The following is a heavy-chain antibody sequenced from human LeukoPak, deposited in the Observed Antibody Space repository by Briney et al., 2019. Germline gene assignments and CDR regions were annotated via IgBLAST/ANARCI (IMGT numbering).Heavy chain of an antibody. V-gene: IGHV4-4*07. J-gene: IGHJ3*02. D-gene: IGHD6-6*01. Sequence: PSETLSLTCTVSGGSISGYHWTWMRQPAGRGLEWIGRIYTGGSTKYNPSLTSRVTMSLDTSKNQFSLRVTSVTAADTAIYYCARGDVLAAPRPYPFDICGQGTMVTVSS. CDR1: GGSISGYH. CDR3: ARGDVLAAPRPYPFDI. CDR2: IYTGGST.